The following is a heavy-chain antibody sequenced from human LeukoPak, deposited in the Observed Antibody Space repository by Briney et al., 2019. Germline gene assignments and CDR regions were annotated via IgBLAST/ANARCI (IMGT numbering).Heavy chain of an antibody. D-gene: IGHD3-22*01. CDR3: ARADSSGYIAPPDY. J-gene: IGHJ4*02. Sequence: GGSLRLSCAASGFTFDDYGMSWVRQAPGKGLEWVSDINWNGGSTGYADSVKGRFTISRDNAKNSLYLQMNSLRAEDTALYYCARADSSGYIAPPDYWGQGTLVTVSS. CDR2: INWNGGST. V-gene: IGHV3-20*04. CDR1: GFTFDDYG.